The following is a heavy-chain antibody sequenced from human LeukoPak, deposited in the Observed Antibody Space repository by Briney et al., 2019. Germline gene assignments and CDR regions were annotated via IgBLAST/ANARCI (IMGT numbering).Heavy chain of an antibody. CDR1: GGSFSGYY. V-gene: IGHV4-34*01. J-gene: IGHJ5*02. Sequence: SETLSLTCAVYGGSFSGYYWSWIRQPPGKGLEWIGEINHSGSTNYNPSLKSRVTISVDTSKNQFSLKLSSVTAADTAVYYCARAFGGSAWNWFDPWGQGTLVTVSS. CDR2: INHSGST. D-gene: IGHD3-3*01. CDR3: ARAFGGSAWNWFDP.